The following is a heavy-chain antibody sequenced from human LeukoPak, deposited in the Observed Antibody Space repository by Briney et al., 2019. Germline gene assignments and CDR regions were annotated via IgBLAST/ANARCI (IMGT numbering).Heavy chain of an antibody. CDR2: ISGSGGYT. D-gene: IGHD3-10*01. V-gene: IGHV3-23*01. CDR3: AKDSEYYGSGSYLGYMDV. CDR1: GFTFSTYA. Sequence: YPGGSLRLSCTASGFTFSTYAMNWVRQAPGKGLEWVSTISGSGGYTYYADSVKGRFTISRDNSKNTLYLQMNSLRAEDTAVYYCAKDSEYYGSGSYLGYMDVWGKGTTVTVSS. J-gene: IGHJ6*03.